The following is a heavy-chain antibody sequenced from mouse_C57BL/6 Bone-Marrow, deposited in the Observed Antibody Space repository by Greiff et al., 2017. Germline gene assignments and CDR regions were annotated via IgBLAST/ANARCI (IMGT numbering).Heavy chain of an antibody. Sequence: QVQLQQSGAELVRPGTSVKVSCKASGYAFTNYLIEWVKQRPGQGLEWIGVINPGSGGTNYNEKCKGKATLTADKSSSTAYMQRSSLTSEDSAVYFCARVDYYGSSYDYWGQGTTLTVSS. CDR1: GYAFTNYL. V-gene: IGHV1-54*01. CDR3: ARVDYYGSSYDY. J-gene: IGHJ2*01. CDR2: INPGSGGT. D-gene: IGHD1-1*01.